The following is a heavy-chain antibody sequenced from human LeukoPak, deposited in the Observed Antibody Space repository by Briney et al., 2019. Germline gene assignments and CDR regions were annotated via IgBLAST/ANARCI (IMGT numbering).Heavy chain of an antibody. CDR1: GGSFSGYY. J-gene: IGHJ4*02. CDR3: ARSRGWYRVSHFDY. V-gene: IGHV4-34*01. D-gene: IGHD6-19*01. CDR2: INHSGST. Sequence: SETLSLTCAVYGGSFSGYYWSWIRQPPGKGLEWIGEINHSGSTNYNPSLKSRVTISVDTSKNQFSLKLSSVTAADTAVYYCARSRGWYRVSHFDYWGQGTLVTVSS.